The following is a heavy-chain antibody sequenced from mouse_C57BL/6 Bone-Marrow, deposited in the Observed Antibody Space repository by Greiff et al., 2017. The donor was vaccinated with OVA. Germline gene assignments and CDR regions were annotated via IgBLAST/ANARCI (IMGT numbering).Heavy chain of an antibody. Sequence: IQLQQSGPELVKPGASVKISCKASGYAFSRSWMNWVKQRPGKGLEWNGRIYPGDGDTNYNGKFKGKATLTADKSSSTAYMQLSSLTSEDSAVYFCANYGSSSYFDYWGQGTTLTVSS. CDR1: GYAFSRSW. V-gene: IGHV1-82*01. J-gene: IGHJ2*01. CDR3: ANYGSSSYFDY. D-gene: IGHD1-1*01. CDR2: IYPGDGDT.